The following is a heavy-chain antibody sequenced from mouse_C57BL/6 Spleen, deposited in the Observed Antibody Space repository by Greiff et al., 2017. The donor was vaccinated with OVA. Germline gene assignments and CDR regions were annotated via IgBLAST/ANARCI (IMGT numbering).Heavy chain of an antibody. Sequence: VQLQQPGAELVRPGSSVKLSCKASGYTFTSYWMHWVKQRPIQGLEWIGNIDPSDSETHYNQKFKDKATLTVDKSSSTAYMQLSSLTSEDSAVYYCARGPGGWYFDVWGTGTTVTVSS. CDR1: GYTFTSYW. V-gene: IGHV1-52*01. J-gene: IGHJ1*03. CDR3: ARGPGGWYFDV. CDR2: IDPSDSET.